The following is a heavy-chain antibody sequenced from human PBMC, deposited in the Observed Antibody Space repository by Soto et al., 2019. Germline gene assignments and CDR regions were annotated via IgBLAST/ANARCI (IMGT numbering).Heavy chain of an antibody. CDR3: AGDQTVLDY. CDR1: GYTFTSYA. J-gene: IGHJ4*02. V-gene: IGHV1-18*04. CDR2: ISAYSGNT. Sequence: QVQLVQSGAEVKKPGASVKVSCKASGYTFTSYAFNWVRQAPGQGLEWMGWISAYSGNTNYAQKFQGRVTMTTDTSTSSAYMELRSLRSDDKAVYYCAGDQTVLDYWGQGTLVTGSS. D-gene: IGHD4-17*01.